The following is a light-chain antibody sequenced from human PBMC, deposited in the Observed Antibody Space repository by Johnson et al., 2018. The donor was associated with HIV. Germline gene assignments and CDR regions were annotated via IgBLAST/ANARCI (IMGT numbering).Light chain of an antibody. J-gene: IGLJ1*01. CDR1: SSNIANNY. V-gene: IGLV1-51*02. CDR3: GTWDTSLSVYV. CDR2: ENN. Sequence: QSVLTQPPSVSAAPGHQVTISCSGSSSNIANNYVSWYQQFPGTAPKLLIYENNKRPSGISDRFSGSKSGTSATLGITGLQTGDEADFYCGTWDTSLSVYVFVTWTKVTVL.